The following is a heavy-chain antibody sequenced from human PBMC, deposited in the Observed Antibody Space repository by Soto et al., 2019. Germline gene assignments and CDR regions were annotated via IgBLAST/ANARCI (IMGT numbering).Heavy chain of an antibody. CDR2: IYYSGST. J-gene: IGHJ4*02. Sequence: SETLSLTCTVSGGSISSYYWSWIRQPPGKGLEWIGYIYYSGSTNYNPSLKSRVTISVDTSKNQFSLKLSSVTAADTAVYYCAREDCSSTSCYFVYWGQGALVTVSS. CDR1: GGSISSYY. V-gene: IGHV4-59*01. D-gene: IGHD2-2*01. CDR3: AREDCSSTSCYFVY.